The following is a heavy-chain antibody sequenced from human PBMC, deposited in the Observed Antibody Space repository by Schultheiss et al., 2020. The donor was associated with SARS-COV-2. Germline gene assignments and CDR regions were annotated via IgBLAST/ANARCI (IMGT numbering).Heavy chain of an antibody. CDR1: GFTFSSYS. CDR2: ISSSSSYI. V-gene: IGHV3-21*01. J-gene: IGHJ6*02. CDR3: ARDYSNYVGVYYYYGMDV. D-gene: IGHD4-11*01. Sequence: GGSLRLSCAASGFTFSSYSMNWVRQAPGKGLEWVSSISSSSSYIYYADSVKGRFTISRDNAKNSLYLQMNSLRDEDTAVYYCARDYSNYVGVYYYYGMDVWGQGTTVTVSS.